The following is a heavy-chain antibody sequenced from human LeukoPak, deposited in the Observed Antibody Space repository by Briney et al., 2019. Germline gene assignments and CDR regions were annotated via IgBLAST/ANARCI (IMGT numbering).Heavy chain of an antibody. CDR2: MSNYFGVT. J-gene: IGHJ5*02. CDR1: GFTFSSFG. CDR3: ARDSDYSGNGNGDWFDP. D-gene: IGHD1-26*01. Sequence: ASVKVSCKASGFTFSSFGVSWVRQAPGQGLEWMGWMSNYFGVTQYAEKFEDRITMTVETSTTTVYMELRSLKYDDTAIYYCARDSDYSGNGNGDWFDPWGQGTVVTVSS. V-gene: IGHV1-18*04.